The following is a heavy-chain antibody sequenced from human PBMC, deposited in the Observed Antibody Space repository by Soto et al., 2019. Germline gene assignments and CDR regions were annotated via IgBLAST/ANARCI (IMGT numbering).Heavy chain of an antibody. CDR1: GFTFSSYC. Sequence: QVQLVESGGGLVQPGRSLRLSCEASGFTFSSYCMPWVRQAPGKVLEWVAGISYDGSNKYYADSVKGRFTISRDNYKNTLYLQMNSLRDEETALYYCAKGSHSSCSYPPLGTFDYWGQGTLVTVSS. D-gene: IGHD6-19*01. V-gene: IGHV3-30*18. CDR3: AKGSHSSCSYPPLGTFDY. CDR2: ISYDGSNK. J-gene: IGHJ4*02.